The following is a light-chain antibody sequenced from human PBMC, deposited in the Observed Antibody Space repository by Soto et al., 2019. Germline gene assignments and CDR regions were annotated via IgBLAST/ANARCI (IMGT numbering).Light chain of an antibody. Sequence: QTVVTQEPSLTVSPGGTVTLTCASSTGAVTSDYFPNWIQQKPGQTPRSLIYNTNNKYSWTPARFSGYLLGGKAALTLSDVQPDDEADYYCLLYYSGHVRLFGGGTKLTVL. CDR1: TGAVTSDYF. CDR2: NTN. V-gene: IGLV7-43*01. J-gene: IGLJ2*01. CDR3: LLYYSGHVRL.